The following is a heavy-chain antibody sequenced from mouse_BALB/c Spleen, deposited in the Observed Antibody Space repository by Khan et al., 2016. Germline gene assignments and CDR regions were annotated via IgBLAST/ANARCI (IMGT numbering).Heavy chain of an antibody. J-gene: IGHJ4*01. CDR2: IWGDGTT. D-gene: IGHD2-2*01. CDR3: ARDGWGYYAMDY. V-gene: IGHV2-6-7*01. CDR1: GFSLIAYG. Sequence: VKLEESGPGLVAPSQSLSITCTVSGFSLIAYGVNWVRQPPGKGLEWLGMIWGDGTTDFNSAVKSRLNITKDNSKSQVFLKMNSLQTDDTARYYCARDGWGYYAMDYWGQGTSVTVSS.